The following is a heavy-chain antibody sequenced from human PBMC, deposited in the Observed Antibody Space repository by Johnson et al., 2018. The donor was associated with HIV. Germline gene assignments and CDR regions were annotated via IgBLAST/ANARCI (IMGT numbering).Heavy chain of an antibody. D-gene: IGHD2-21*01. J-gene: IGHJ3*02. Sequence: QVQLVESGGGVVQPWGSLRLSCAASGFTFSSYGMHWVRQAPGKGLEWVAFIRYDGSNKYYADSVKGRFTISRDNSKNTLYLQMNSLRAEDTAVYYCAKGEGYCGGDCLDAFDIWGQGTMVTVSS. CDR1: GFTFSSYG. V-gene: IGHV3-30*02. CDR2: IRYDGSNK. CDR3: AKGEGYCGGDCLDAFDI.